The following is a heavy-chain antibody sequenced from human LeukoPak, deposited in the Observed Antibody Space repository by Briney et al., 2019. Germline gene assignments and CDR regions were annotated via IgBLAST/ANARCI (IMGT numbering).Heavy chain of an antibody. CDR3: ARVSKGSYAPFDI. J-gene: IGHJ3*02. Sequence: PGGSLRLSCAASGFTFSSYAMSWVRQAPGKGLEWVSAISGSGGSTYYADSVKGRFTISRDNSKNTLYLQMNSLRAEDTAVYYCARVSKGSYAPFDIWGQGTMVTVSS. V-gene: IGHV3-23*01. D-gene: IGHD1-26*01. CDR2: ISGSGGST. CDR1: GFTFSSYA.